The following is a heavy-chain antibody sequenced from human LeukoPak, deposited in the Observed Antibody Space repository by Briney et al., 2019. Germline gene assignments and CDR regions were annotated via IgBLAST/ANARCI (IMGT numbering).Heavy chain of an antibody. J-gene: IGHJ4*02. D-gene: IGHD3-22*01. CDR2: IIPILGTA. CDR1: GGTFSSYA. V-gene: IGHV1-69*01. CDR3: ARGPYYYDSSGYYLYYFDY. Sequence: ASVTVSCKASGGTFSSYAISWVRQAPGQGLEWMGGIIPILGTANYAQKFQGRVTITADESTSTAYMELSSLRSEDTAVYYCARGPYYYDSSGYYLYYFDYWGQGTLVTVSS.